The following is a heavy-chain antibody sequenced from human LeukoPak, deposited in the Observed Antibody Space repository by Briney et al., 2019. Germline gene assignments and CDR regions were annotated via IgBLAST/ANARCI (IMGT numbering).Heavy chain of an antibody. V-gene: IGHV4-39*07. J-gene: IGHJ6*03. D-gene: IGHD3-10*01. CDR3: AREIMVRGVIESYYYYMDV. Sequence: PSETLSLTCTVSGGSISSSSYYWGWIRQPPGKGLEWIGSIYYTGSTYYNPSLKSRVTMSVDTSKNQFSLKLSSVTAADTAVYYCAREIMVRGVIESYYYYMDVWGKGTTVTISS. CDR2: IYYTGST. CDR1: GGSISSSSYY.